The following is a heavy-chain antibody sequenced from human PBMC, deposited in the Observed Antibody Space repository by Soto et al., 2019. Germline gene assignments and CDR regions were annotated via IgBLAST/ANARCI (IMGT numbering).Heavy chain of an antibody. J-gene: IGHJ6*02. Sequence: GGSLRLSCAASGFTFSDYYMSWIRQAPGKGLEWVSYISSSGSSIYYADSVKGRFTISRDNAKNSLYLQMNSLRAEDTAVHYCTRYRTYYYDSSGSYYYYGMDVWGQGTTVTVSS. CDR2: ISSSGSSI. V-gene: IGHV3-11*01. CDR1: GFTFSDYY. CDR3: TRYRTYYYDSSGSYYYYGMDV. D-gene: IGHD3-22*01.